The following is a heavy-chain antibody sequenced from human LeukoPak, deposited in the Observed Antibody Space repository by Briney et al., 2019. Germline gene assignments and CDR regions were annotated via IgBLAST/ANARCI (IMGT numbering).Heavy chain of an antibody. Sequence: PSETLSLTCTVSGGSISSSSYYWGWIRQPPGKGLEWIGSIYYSGSTYYNPSLKSRVTISVDTSKNQFSLKLSSVTAADTAVYYCARDLPNYYDSSGYRDYWGQGTLVTVSS. V-gene: IGHV4-39*07. J-gene: IGHJ4*02. CDR1: GGSISSSSYY. D-gene: IGHD3-22*01. CDR3: ARDLPNYYDSSGYRDY. CDR2: IYYSGST.